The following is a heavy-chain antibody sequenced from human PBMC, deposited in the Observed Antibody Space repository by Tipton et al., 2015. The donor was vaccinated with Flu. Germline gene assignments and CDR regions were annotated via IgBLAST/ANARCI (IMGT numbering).Heavy chain of an antibody. CDR1: GDTFSNYG. J-gene: IGHJ4*02. CDR3: VRGLVTTRGQFFDY. Sequence: QLVQSGAEVKKPGSSVTVSCKASGDTFSNYGRTWVRQAPGQGLEWMGGIIPIYDATNYAQKFQGRITITADKATSTVSMELSGLTSDDTAVYYCVRGLVTTRGQFFDYWGQGTMVTVSS. CDR2: IIPIYDAT. V-gene: IGHV1-69*06. D-gene: IGHD4-17*01.